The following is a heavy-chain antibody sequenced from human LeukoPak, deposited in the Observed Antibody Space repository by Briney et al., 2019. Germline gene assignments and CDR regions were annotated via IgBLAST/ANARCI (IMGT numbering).Heavy chain of an antibody. Sequence: SETLSLTCTVSGGSISSYYWSWIRQPPGKGLEWIGYIYYSGSTNYNPSLKSRVTISVNTSKNQFSLTLSSVTAADTAVYYCARGRTYYDPLYYYYMDVWGKGTTVTVSS. V-gene: IGHV4-59*01. J-gene: IGHJ6*03. CDR3: ARGRTYYDPLYYYYMDV. CDR2: IYYSGST. CDR1: GGSISSYY. D-gene: IGHD3-3*01.